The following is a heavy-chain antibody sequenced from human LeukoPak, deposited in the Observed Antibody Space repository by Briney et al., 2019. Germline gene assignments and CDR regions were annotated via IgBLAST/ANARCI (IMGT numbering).Heavy chain of an antibody. CDR3: ARDRSHSSRRYFDL. D-gene: IGHD3-22*01. CDR2: IYTSGST. J-gene: IGHJ2*01. V-gene: IGHV4-61*02. Sequence: PSQTLSLTCTVSGGSISSGNYYWTWIRQPAGKGLEWIGRIYTSGSTNYNPSLKSRVTISVDTSKNQFSLKLSSVTAADTAVYYCARDRSHSSRRYFDLWGRGTLGTVSS. CDR1: GGSISSGNYY.